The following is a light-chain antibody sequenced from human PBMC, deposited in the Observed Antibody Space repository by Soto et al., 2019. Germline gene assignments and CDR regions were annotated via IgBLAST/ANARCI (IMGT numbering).Light chain of an antibody. J-gene: IGKJ5*01. Sequence: EFLLTKTPATLSLSQGERAALSCRAAENLRTCLAWYQQRAGQAPRLLIYDASNRATGIPDRFSGSGSGTDFTLTISNLEPEDFAVYYCRQRSDWLPITFGQGTRLEIK. CDR1: ENLRTC. CDR3: RQRSDWLPIT. CDR2: DAS. V-gene: IGKV3-11*01.